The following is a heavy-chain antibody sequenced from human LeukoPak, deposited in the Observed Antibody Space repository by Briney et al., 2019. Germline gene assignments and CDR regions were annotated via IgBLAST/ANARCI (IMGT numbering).Heavy chain of an antibody. CDR2: IYYSGST. J-gene: IGHJ4*02. V-gene: IGHV4-59*08. CDR3: ARTVGATDY. D-gene: IGHD1-26*01. Sequence: SETLSLTCTASGGSISSYYWSWIRQPPGKGLEWIGYIYYSGSTNYNPSLKSRVTISVDTSKNQFSLKVRSVTAADTAVYYCARTVGATDYWGQGTLVTVSS. CDR1: GGSISSYY.